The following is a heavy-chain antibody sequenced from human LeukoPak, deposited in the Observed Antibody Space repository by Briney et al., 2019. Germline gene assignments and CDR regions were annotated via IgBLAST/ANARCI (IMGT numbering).Heavy chain of an antibody. J-gene: IGHJ3*02. CDR2: IYPGDSDN. Sequence: GESLKISCKASGYFFTTYWIGWVRQMPGKGLEWMGIIYPGDSDNRYSPSLRGQVTMSVDKSTSTAYLQWNSLKASDTAMYYCARQVEVATISAFHIWGQGTMATVSS. D-gene: IGHD5-24*01. V-gene: IGHV5-51*01. CDR3: ARQVEVATISAFHI. CDR1: GYFFTTYW.